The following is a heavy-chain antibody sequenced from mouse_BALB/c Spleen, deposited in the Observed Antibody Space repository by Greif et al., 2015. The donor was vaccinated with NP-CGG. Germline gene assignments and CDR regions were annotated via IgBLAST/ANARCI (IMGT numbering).Heavy chain of an antibody. D-gene: IGHD6-1*01. J-gene: IGHJ1*01. V-gene: IGHV1-77*01. Sequence: QVQLQQPGAELARPGASVKLSCKASGYTFTDYYINWVKQRTGQGLEWIGEIYPGSGNTYYNEKFEGKATLTADKSSSTAYMQLSSLTSEDSAVYFCARASRYFDVWGAGTTVTVSS. CDR2: IYPGSGNT. CDR1: GYTFTDYY. CDR3: ARASRYFDV.